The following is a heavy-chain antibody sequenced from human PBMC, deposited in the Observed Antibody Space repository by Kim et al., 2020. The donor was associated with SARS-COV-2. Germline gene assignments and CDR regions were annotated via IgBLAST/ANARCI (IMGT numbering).Heavy chain of an antibody. V-gene: IGHV3-48*03. CDR3: ARDTPPCSGGSCLIYFYYYYYGMDV. CDR1: GFTFSSYE. CDR2: ISSSGSTI. J-gene: IGHJ6*02. Sequence: GGSLRLSCAASGFTFSSYEMNWVRQAPGKGLEWVSYISSSGSTIYYADSVKGRFTISRDNAKNSLYLQMNSLRAEDTAVYYCARDTPPCSGGSCLIYFYYYYYGMDVWGQGTTVTVSS. D-gene: IGHD2-15*01.